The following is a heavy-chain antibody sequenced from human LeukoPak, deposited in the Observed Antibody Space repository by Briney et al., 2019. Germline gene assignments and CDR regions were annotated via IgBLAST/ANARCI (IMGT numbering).Heavy chain of an antibody. CDR2: ISGSGGST. D-gene: IGHD5-12*01. CDR1: GFTFSSYA. V-gene: IGHV3-23*01. CDR3: AGRATKGTLSRGFDY. J-gene: IGHJ4*02. Sequence: GGSLRLSCAASGFTFSSYAMSWVRQAPGKGLEWVSAISGSGGSTYYADSVKGRFTISRDNSKNTLYLQMNSLRAEDTAVYYCAGRATKGTLSRGFDYWGQGTLVTVSS.